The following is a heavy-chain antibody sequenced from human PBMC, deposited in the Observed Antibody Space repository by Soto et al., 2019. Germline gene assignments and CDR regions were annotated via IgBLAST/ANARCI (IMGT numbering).Heavy chain of an antibody. CDR1: GYTFTSYG. CDR3: ARESGYSSSWYELALRDPEGWFDP. CDR2: ISAYNGNT. D-gene: IGHD6-13*01. J-gene: IGHJ5*02. V-gene: IGHV1-18*01. Sequence: ASVKVSCKASGYTFTSYGISWVRQAPGQGLEWMGWISAYNGNTNYAQKLQGRVTMTTDTSTSTAYMELRRLRSDDTAVYYCARESGYSSSWYELALRDPEGWFDPWGQGTLVTVSS.